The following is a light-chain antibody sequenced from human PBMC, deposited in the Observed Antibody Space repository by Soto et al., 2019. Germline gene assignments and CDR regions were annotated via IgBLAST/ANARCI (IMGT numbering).Light chain of an antibody. CDR2: GAS. J-gene: IGKJ2*01. V-gene: IGKV3-20*01. Sequence: EIVLTQSPGTLSLSPGERATLSCRASQSVSSSYLAWYQQKPGQAPRLLIYGASSRATGIPDRFSGSGSGTDFTLTISRLEPEDFVVYYCQQYGYLAPYTFGQGTKLEIK. CDR1: QSVSSSY. CDR3: QQYGYLAPYT.